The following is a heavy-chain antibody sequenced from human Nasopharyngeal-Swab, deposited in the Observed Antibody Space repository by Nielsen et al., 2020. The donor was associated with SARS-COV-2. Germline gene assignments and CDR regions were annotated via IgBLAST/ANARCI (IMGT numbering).Heavy chain of an antibody. CDR2: SSWNSGSI. V-gene: IGHV3-9*01. J-gene: IGHJ4*02. D-gene: IGHD2-8*01. CDR3: ATDGSDGPSY. CDR1: GFTFDDYA. Sequence: SLKISCAASGFTFDDYAMHWVRQAPGKGLEWVSGSSWNSGSIGYADSVKGRFTISRDNAKNSLYLQMNSLRAEDTALYYCATDGSDGPSYWGQGTLVTVSS.